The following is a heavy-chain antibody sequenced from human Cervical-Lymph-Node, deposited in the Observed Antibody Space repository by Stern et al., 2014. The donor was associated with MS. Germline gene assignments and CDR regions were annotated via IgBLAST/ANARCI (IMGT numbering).Heavy chain of an antibody. D-gene: IGHD1-26*01. CDR3: ARVRVGDWFDP. CDR2: IYYSGST. J-gene: IGHJ5*02. CDR1: GGSIISYY. V-gene: IGHV4-59*01. Sequence: VQLVESGPGLVKPSETLSLTCTVSGGSIISYYWSWIRQPPGKGLEWIGYIYYSGSTNYNPSLKSRVTISVDTSKNQVSLKLSSVTAADTAVYYCARVRVGDWFDPWGQGTLVTVSS.